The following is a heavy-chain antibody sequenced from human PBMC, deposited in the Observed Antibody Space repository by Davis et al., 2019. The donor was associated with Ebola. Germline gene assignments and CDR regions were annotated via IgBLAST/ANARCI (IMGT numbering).Heavy chain of an antibody. D-gene: IGHD5-24*01. V-gene: IGHV3-21*01. CDR3: ASGRWLPQAFDY. CDR2: ISSDSDYI. Sequence: GGSLRLSCAASGFTFSSYSMSWVCQAPGKGLEWVSSISSDSDYIYYADSAKGRFTISRDNAKNSLYLQMNSLRAEDTAVYYCASGRWLPQAFDYWGQGTLVTVSS. J-gene: IGHJ4*02. CDR1: GFTFSSYS.